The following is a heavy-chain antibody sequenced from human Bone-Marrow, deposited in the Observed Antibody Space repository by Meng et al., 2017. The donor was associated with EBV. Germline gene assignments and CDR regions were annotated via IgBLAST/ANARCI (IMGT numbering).Heavy chain of an antibody. D-gene: IGHD1-26*01. CDR1: GGTFSSYA. V-gene: IGHV1-69*01. CDR2: IIPIFGTA. CDR3: ARDCSGSYNNWFDP. J-gene: IGHJ5*02. Sequence: VQLVQSVAEVKKLGSSVKVSCKVSGGTFSSYAISWVRQAPGQGLEWMGGIIPIFGTANYAQKFQGRVTITADESTSTAYMELSSLRSEDTAVYYCARDCSGSYNNWFDPWGQGTLVTVSS.